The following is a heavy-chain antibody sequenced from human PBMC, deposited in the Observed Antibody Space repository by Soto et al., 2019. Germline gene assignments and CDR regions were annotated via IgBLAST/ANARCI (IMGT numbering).Heavy chain of an antibody. CDR1: GFTFDDYA. CDR2: ISWNSGSI. CDR3: AKGSFDGSGYLFDY. J-gene: IGHJ4*02. V-gene: IGHV3-9*01. D-gene: IGHD3-22*01. Sequence: GGSLRLSCAASGFTFDDYAMHWVRQAPGKGLEWVSGISWNSGSIGYADSVKGRFTIARDNAKNSLYLHMHSLRPEDTALYYCAKGSFDGSGYLFDYWGQVTLVTVCS.